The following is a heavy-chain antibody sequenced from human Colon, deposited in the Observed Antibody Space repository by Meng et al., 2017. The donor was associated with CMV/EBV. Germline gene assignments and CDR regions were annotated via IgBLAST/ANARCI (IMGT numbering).Heavy chain of an antibody. CDR3: AKVLVGPYYFNY. Sequence: GGSLRLSCAASGFTFSSYAMSWVRQAPGKGLEWVSIIYSSGNTYYADSLRGRFTISRDNSKNMVYLQMNSLRAEDTAVYYCAKVLVGPYYFNYWGQGTLVTVSS. CDR1: GFTFSSYA. J-gene: IGHJ4*02. CDR2: IYSSGNT. V-gene: IGHV3-23*05. D-gene: IGHD1-26*01.